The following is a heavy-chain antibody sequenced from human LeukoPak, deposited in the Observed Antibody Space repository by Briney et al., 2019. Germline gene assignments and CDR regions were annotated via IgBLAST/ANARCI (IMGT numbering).Heavy chain of an antibody. V-gene: IGHV4-59*01. D-gene: IGHD3-16*02. CDR3: ARVPYYYVWGSYRYYYYYTDV. Sequence: SETLSLTCTVSGGSISGYYWSWIRQPPGKGLEWIGYIYYSGSTNYNPSLRSRVTISVDTSKNQFSLKLSSVTAADTAVYYCARVPYYYVWGSYRYYYYYTDVWGKGTTVTISS. J-gene: IGHJ6*03. CDR2: IYYSGST. CDR1: GGSISGYY.